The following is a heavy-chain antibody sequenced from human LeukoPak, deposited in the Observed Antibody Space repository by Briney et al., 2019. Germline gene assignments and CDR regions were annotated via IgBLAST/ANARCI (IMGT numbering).Heavy chain of an antibody. CDR1: GFTFSSCG. CDR2: IWYDGTNK. J-gene: IGHJ4*02. Sequence: GGSLRLSCAASGFTFSSCGMHWVRQAPGKGLEWVAVIWYDGTNKYYADSVKGRFTISRDNSKNTLYLQMNSLRAEDTAVNYCARGRDGYNWIDYWGQGTLVTVSS. D-gene: IGHD5-24*01. V-gene: IGHV3-33*01. CDR3: ARGRDGYNWIDY.